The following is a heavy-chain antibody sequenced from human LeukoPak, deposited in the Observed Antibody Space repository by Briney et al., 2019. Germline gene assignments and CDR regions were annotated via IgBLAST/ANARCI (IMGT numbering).Heavy chain of an antibody. J-gene: IGHJ4*01. D-gene: IGHD4/OR15-4a*01. V-gene: IGHV3-23*01. CDR1: GFTFSNYA. CDR3: AKDQGSGHGAYTWGTFDF. Sequence: GGSLRLSCTTSGFTFSNYAMSWVRQAPGKGLEWVSGINGRGDSTVYADVVKGRFTISRDNFKSTLYLQMNSLRVEDTAGYYCAKDQGSGHGAYTWGTFDFWGLETLVTVSS. CDR2: INGRGDST.